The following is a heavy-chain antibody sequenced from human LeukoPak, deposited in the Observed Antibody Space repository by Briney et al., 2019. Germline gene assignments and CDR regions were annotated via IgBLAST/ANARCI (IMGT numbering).Heavy chain of an antibody. V-gene: IGHV4-4*02. CDR3: ASLPYYDFWSGYSTKPFNWFDP. D-gene: IGHD3-3*01. CDR1: GGSISSSNW. J-gene: IGHJ5*02. CDR2: IYHSGST. Sequence: SETLSLTCAVSGGSISSSNWWSWVRQPPGKGLEWIGEIYHSGSTNYNPSLKSRVTISVDKSKNQFSLKLSSVTAADTAVYYCASLPYYDFWSGYSTKPFNWFDPWGQGTLVTVSS.